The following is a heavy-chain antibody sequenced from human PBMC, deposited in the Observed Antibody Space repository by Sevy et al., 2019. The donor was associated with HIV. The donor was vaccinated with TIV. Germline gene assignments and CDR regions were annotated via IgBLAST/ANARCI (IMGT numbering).Heavy chain of an antibody. V-gene: IGHV1-2*06. CDR3: ARHDPAANYGMDV. J-gene: IGHJ6*02. CDR1: GYTFTGYY. Sequence: ALVKVSCKASGYTFTGYYMHWVRQAPGQGLEWMGRINPNSGGTNYAQKFQGRVTMTRDTSISTAYMELSRLRSDDTAVYYCARHDPAANYGMDVWGQGTTVTVSS. CDR2: INPNSGGT. D-gene: IGHD2-2*01.